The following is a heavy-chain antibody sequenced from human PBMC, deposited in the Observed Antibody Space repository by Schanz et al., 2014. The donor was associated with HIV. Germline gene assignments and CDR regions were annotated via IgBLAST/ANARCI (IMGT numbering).Heavy chain of an antibody. D-gene: IGHD2-21*02. V-gene: IGHV1-69*01. Sequence: QVQLVQSGAEVKKPGSSVKVSCKASGGTFSIYAISWVRQAPGQGLEWMGGIIHIFGTTNYAPKFQGRVTINVDESTSTAYMELSSLMSEDTAVYFCARTYTGDWSTGADWGQGTLVTVSS. CDR2: IIHIFGTT. CDR3: ARTYTGDWSTGAD. CDR1: GGTFSIYA. J-gene: IGHJ4*02.